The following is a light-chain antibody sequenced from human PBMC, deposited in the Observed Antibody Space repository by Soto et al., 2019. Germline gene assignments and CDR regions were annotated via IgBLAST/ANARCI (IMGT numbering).Light chain of an antibody. J-gene: IGKJ3*01. Sequence: DIQMTQSPSTLSASVGDRVIITCRTSQSVNSWLAWYQQKAGKAPNLLIYKALTLQSGVPSRFSGSGSGTEFPLTIASLQPDDFATYYCQQYSSYSVFTFGPGTKVDIK. CDR1: QSVNSW. CDR3: QQYSSYSVFT. CDR2: KAL. V-gene: IGKV1-5*03.